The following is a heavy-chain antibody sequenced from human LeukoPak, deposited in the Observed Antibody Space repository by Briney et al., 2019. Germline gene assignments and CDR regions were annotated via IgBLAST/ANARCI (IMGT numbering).Heavy chain of an antibody. Sequence: GGSLRLSCAASGFTFSSYGMHWVRQAPGKGLEWVAVISYDGSNKYYADSVKGRFTISRDNSKNTLYLQMNSLRAEDTAVYYCAKISVVPAAIGDFDYWGQGTLVTVSS. V-gene: IGHV3-30*18. CDR2: ISYDGSNK. J-gene: IGHJ4*02. D-gene: IGHD2-2*01. CDR3: AKISVVPAAIGDFDY. CDR1: GFTFSSYG.